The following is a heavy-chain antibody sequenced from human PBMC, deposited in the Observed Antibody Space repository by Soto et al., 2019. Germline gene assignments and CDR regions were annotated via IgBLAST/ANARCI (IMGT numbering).Heavy chain of an antibody. CDR2: IYTGATT. V-gene: IGHV3-53*01. Sequence: GSLLLSCAASGFTVSTNYMSWVRQAPGKGLEWVSVIYTGATTYYADSVKGRFIISRDNSKNTVYLQMNSLRAEDTAVYYCARESSSFYYFHNWGQGTLVTVSS. CDR3: ARESSSFYYFHN. J-gene: IGHJ4*02. D-gene: IGHD2-2*01. CDR1: GFTVSTNY.